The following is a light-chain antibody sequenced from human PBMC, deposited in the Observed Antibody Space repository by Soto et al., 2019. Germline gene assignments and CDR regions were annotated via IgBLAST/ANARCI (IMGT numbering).Light chain of an antibody. V-gene: IGKV1-5*03. CDR2: KAS. J-gene: IGKJ1*01. CDR3: QHYNSYSEA. CDR1: QGISSY. Sequence: DSQMTQSPSSLSASVGDRVTITCRASQGISSYLAWYQQKPGKAPKLLSYKASTLKSGVPSRFRGRGSGTDFTLTISSLKPDDFETYYCQHYNSYSEAFGQGTKVDI.